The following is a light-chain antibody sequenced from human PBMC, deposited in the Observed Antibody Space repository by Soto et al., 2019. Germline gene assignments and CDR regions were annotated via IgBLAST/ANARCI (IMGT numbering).Light chain of an antibody. CDR2: FAS. J-gene: IGKJ4*01. Sequence: EIVMTQSPGTLSVSPGERAPLPGRASQNIIPNLAWYQQKPGQAPRLLIVFASTRVTGIPARFSGSGSGTEFTLTINSLQSEDFAVYDCQRYNNWPLTFGGGTKVDIK. CDR3: QRYNNWPLT. CDR1: QNIIPN. V-gene: IGKV3-15*01.